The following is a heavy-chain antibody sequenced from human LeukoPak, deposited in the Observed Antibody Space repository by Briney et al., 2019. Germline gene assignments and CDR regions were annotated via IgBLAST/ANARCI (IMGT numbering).Heavy chain of an antibody. CDR1: GYTFTGYY. CDR3: ARDLFPQYYYDSSGYYYMYNWFDP. J-gene: IGHJ5*02. V-gene: IGHV1-2*02. D-gene: IGHD3-22*01. CDR2: INPNSGGT. Sequence: ASVKVSCKASGYTFTGYYMHWVRQAPGQGLEWMGWINPNSGGTNYAQKFQGRVTMTRDTSISTAYMELSRLRSDDTAVYYCARDLFPQYYYDSSGYYYMYNWFDPWGQGTLVTVSS.